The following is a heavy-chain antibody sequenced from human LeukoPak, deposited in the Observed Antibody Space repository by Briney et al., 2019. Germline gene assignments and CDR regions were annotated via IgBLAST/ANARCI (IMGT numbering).Heavy chain of an antibody. CDR3: ARGGNRFGGFYFDY. J-gene: IGHJ4*02. Sequence: SETLSLTCTVSADSLSSGGHYWAWIRQLPGRGLESIGFIHHSGSSRHNPSLKDRVAISVDASRKQFALRLSSVTAADTAIYYCARGGNRFGGFYFDYWGQGIQVIVSS. D-gene: IGHD3-10*01. V-gene: IGHV4-31*03. CDR1: ADSLSSGGHY. CDR2: IHHSGSS.